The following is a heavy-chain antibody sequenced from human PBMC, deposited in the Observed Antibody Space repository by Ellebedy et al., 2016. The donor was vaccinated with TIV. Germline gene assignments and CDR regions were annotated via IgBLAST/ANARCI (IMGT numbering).Heavy chain of an antibody. Sequence: MPSETLSLTCALYGGSFSGYYWSWIRQPPGKGLEWIGEINHSGSTNYNPSLKSRVTISVDKSKNQFSLNLRSVTAADTAVYWCARGGGNPYFDYWGQGILVTVSS. J-gene: IGHJ4*02. CDR3: ARGGGNPYFDY. CDR1: GGSFSGYY. V-gene: IGHV4-34*01. D-gene: IGHD4-23*01. CDR2: INHSGST.